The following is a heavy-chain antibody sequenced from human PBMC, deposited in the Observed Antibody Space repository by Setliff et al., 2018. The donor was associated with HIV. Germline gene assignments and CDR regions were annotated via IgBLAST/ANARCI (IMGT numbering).Heavy chain of an antibody. CDR3: ARGSWKDGAQGYFFDH. V-gene: IGHV4-38-2*02. CDR1: GYSISSGYY. J-gene: IGHJ4*02. Sequence: SETLSLTCTVSGYSISSGYYWGWIRQSPEKGLEWIGYIYHTGITKYNPSLTSRLSTSIDTSKNQFSLSLTSVTAADTAVYYCARGSWKDGAQGYFFDHWGQGTLVTVSS. D-gene: IGHD1-1*01. CDR2: IYHTGIT.